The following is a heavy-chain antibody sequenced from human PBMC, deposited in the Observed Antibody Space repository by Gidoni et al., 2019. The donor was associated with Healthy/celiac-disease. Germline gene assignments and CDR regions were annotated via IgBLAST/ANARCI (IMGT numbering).Heavy chain of an antibody. CDR2: IGTAGDT. CDR1: GFTFSSYD. Sequence: EVQLVESGGGLVQPGGSLRLSCAASGFTFSSYDMHWVRQATGKGLEWVSDIGTAGDTYYPGSVKGRFTISRENAKNSLYLQMNSLRAGDTAVYYCARVRRIAVAGTWDYYYGMDVWGQGTTVTVSS. CDR3: ARVRRIAVAGTWDYYYGMDV. V-gene: IGHV3-13*01. D-gene: IGHD6-19*01. J-gene: IGHJ6*02.